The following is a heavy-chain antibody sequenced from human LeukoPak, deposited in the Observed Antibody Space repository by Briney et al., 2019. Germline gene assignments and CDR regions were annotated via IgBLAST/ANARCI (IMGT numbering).Heavy chain of an antibody. D-gene: IGHD1-26*01. CDR2: INIDGSKP. CDR3: ARSLGGAYDY. CDR1: GIPFSSYW. J-gene: IGHJ4*02. Sequence: GGSLRLSCAVLGIPFSSYWMHWVRKAPGKALVWLSRINIDGSKPNYADSVKGRFTIYGDNAKNSLYLQMDSLRAEDTAVYYCARSLGGAYDYWGQGTLVTVSS. V-gene: IGHV3-74*01.